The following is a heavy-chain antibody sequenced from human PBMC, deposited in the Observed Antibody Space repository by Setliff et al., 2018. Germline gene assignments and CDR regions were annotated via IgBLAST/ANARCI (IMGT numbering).Heavy chain of an antibody. CDR2: INPNAGNI. J-gene: IGHJ6*03. V-gene: IGHV1-2*02. CDR1: GYPFTNYG. CDR3: ARGEHIVSGDFYRYIDV. D-gene: IGHD2-15*01. Sequence: ASVKVSCKASGYPFTNYGITWVRQAPGQGLGWMGWINPNAGNINYIQKFQGRVTMTRDTSISTAYMELRRLKSDDTAVYYCARGEHIVSGDFYRYIDVWGKGTTVTVSS.